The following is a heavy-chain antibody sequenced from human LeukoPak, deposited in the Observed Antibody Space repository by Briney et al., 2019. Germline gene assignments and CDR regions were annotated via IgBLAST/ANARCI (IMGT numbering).Heavy chain of an antibody. CDR1: GGSISSSSYY. D-gene: IGHD6-19*01. CDR2: IYYSGST. CDR3: ARSDEDRYSSGWYYAFDI. Sequence: SETLSLTCTVSGGSISSSSYYWGWIRQPPGKGLEWIGSIYYSGSTYYNPSLKSRVTISVDTSKNQFSLKLSSVTAADTAVYYCARSDEDRYSSGWYYAFDIWGQGTMVTVSS. V-gene: IGHV4-39*07. J-gene: IGHJ3*02.